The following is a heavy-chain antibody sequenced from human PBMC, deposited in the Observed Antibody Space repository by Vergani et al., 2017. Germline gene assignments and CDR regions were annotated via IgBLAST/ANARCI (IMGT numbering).Heavy chain of an antibody. V-gene: IGHV4-59*08. CDR3: ARLGYGSGWYRYFDY. CDR2: IYYSGST. CDR1: GGSISSYY. J-gene: IGHJ4*02. Sequence: QVQLQESGPGLVKPSETLSLTCTVSGGSISSYYWSWIRQPPGKGLEWIGYIYYSGSTNYNPSLKSRVTISVDTSKNQFSLKLSSVTAADTAVYYCARLGYGSGWYRYFDYWGQGTLVTVSS. D-gene: IGHD6-19*01.